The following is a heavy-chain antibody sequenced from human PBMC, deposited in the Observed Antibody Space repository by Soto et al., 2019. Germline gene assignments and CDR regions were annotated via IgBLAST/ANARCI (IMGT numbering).Heavy chain of an antibody. D-gene: IGHD3-3*01. CDR3: AKDNRDYDFWSGSYSWYFQH. J-gene: IGHJ1*01. CDR1: GFTFSSYA. V-gene: IGHV3-23*01. Sequence: VGSLRLSCAASGFTFSSYAMSWVRQAPGKGLEWVSAISGTGSSTYYADSVKGRFTISRDNSKNTLFLQMNSLRAEDTAVYYCAKDNRDYDFWSGSYSWYFQHWGQGTLVTVSS. CDR2: ISGTGSST.